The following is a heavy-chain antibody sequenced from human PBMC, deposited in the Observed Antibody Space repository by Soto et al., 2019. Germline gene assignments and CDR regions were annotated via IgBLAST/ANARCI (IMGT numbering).Heavy chain of an antibody. CDR2: ISGSEDNI. Sequence: GGSLRLSCVASGFPFSNYYMDWVRQAPGKGLEWVAVISGSEDNIHYADSVKGRFTISRDNSMNTLYLQMNSLRAEDTAVYYCARALQYQNWLDPWGQGTLVSVSS. V-gene: IGHV3-23*01. CDR1: GFPFSNYY. J-gene: IGHJ5*02. D-gene: IGHD4-4*01. CDR3: ARALQYQNWLDP.